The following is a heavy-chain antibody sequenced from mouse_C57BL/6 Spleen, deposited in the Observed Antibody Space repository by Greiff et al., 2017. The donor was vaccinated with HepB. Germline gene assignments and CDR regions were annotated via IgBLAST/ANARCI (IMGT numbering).Heavy chain of an antibody. CDR1: GFTFSSYA. CDR2: ISSGGDYI. D-gene: IGHD2-10*01. Sequence: EVKVEESGEGLVKPGGSLKLSCAASGFTFSSYAMSWVRQTPEKRLEWVAYISSGGDYIYYADTVKGRFTISRDNARNTLYLQMSSLKSEDTAMYYCTREGASYGNFDYWGQGTTLTVSS. V-gene: IGHV5-9-1*02. J-gene: IGHJ2*01. CDR3: TREGASYGNFDY.